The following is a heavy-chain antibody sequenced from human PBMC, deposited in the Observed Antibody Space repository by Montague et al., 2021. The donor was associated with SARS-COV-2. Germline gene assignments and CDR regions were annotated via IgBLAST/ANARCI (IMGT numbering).Heavy chain of an antibody. CDR1: GGSFCGYY. V-gene: IGHV4-34*01. CDR3: ARERYSFSLTRGSTWFDP. CDR2: INHSGST. D-gene: IGHD3-9*01. Sequence: SETLSLTCAVYGGSFCGYYWSWIRQPPGKGLELIGEINHSGSTNYNPSLKSRVTISVDTSKNQFSLKLSSVTAADTAVYYCARERYSFSLTRGSTWFDPWGQGALVTVSS. J-gene: IGHJ5*02.